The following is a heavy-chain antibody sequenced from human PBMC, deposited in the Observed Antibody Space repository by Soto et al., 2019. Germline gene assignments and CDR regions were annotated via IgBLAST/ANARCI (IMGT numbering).Heavy chain of an antibody. V-gene: IGHV3-15*01. Sequence: GGSLRLSCAASGFTFSNAWMSWVRQAPGKGLEWVGRIKSKTDGGTTDYAAPVKGRFTISRDDSKNTLYLQMNSLKTEDTAVYYCTTRLWHSCSWYYFDYWGQGTLVTVSS. CDR1: GFTFSNAW. D-gene: IGHD6-13*01. CDR3: TTRLWHSCSWYYFDY. J-gene: IGHJ4*02. CDR2: IKSKTDGGTT.